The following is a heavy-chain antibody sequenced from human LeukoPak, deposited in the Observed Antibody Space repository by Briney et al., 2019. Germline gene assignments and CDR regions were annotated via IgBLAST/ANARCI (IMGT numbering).Heavy chain of an antibody. CDR2: INGDGSST. J-gene: IGHJ4*02. Sequence: GGSLRLSCAATGFTFSSYWMHWVRQAPGKGLVWVSRINGDGSSTSYADSVKGRFTISRDNAKNTLYLQMNSLRAEDTAVYYCASPRYSYGVPTDYWGQGTLVTVSS. V-gene: IGHV3-74*01. CDR1: GFTFSSYW. D-gene: IGHD5-24*01. CDR3: ASPRYSYGVPTDY.